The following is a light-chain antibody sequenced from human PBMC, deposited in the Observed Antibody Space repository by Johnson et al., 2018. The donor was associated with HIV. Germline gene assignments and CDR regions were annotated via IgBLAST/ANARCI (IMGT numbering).Light chain of an antibody. CDR1: SSNIENYF. CDR2: EDN. Sequence: QSVLTKPPSVSAAPGQRVNISCSGNSSNIENYFVSWYQQLPGAAPRLLIYEDNKRPSGIPDRFSGSTSGPSATLGIHGLPTRAAADYYCGTWDSGLSAGGVFGTGTKVTVL. V-gene: IGLV1-51*02. J-gene: IGLJ1*01. CDR3: GTWDSGLSAGGV.